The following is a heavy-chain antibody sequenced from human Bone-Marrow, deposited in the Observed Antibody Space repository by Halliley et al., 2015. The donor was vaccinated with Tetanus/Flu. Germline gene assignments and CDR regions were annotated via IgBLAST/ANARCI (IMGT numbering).Heavy chain of an antibody. D-gene: IGHD2-2*01. V-gene: IGHV3-23*01. CDR2: ISGFGGGT. CDR3: ASSPSGGESETPSEFDY. Sequence: ISGFGGGTYYADSVKGRFTIPRENSKKTVHLEMNSLTVEDTAVYYCASSPSGGESETPSEFDYWGQGTLVAVSS. J-gene: IGHJ4*02.